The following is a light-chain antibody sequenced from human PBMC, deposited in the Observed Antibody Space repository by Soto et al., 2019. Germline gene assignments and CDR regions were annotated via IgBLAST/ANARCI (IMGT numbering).Light chain of an antibody. CDR3: QKYNSAPLT. Sequence: DIQMTQSPSSLSASVGDRFTITCRASQGISHYLAWYQQKPGKVPKHLIYAASTLQSGVPSRFSGSGSGTDFTLTISSLQPEDVATYYCQKYNSAPLTFGGGTKVEIK. CDR1: QGISHY. J-gene: IGKJ4*01. V-gene: IGKV1-27*01. CDR2: AAS.